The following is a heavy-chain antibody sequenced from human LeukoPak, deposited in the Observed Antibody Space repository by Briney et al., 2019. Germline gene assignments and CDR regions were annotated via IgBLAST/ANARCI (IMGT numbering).Heavy chain of an antibody. Sequence: SETLSLTCAVDGGSFSSNYWSWIRLHPGKGMEWLGLIDHSGRTNYNPSLRSRVAMSVDTSKNQFSLKLSSVTAADTAVDYCARGLNDTAMVKHYFDYWGQGTLVTVSS. CDR3: ARGLNDTAMVKHYFDY. D-gene: IGHD5-18*01. J-gene: IGHJ4*02. CDR2: IDHSGRT. CDR1: GGSFSSNY. V-gene: IGHV4-34*01.